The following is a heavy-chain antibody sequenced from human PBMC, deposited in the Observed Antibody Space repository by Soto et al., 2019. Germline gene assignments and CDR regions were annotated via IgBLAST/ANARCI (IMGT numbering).Heavy chain of an antibody. CDR1: GGSISSGGYY. CDR2: IYYSGST. D-gene: IGHD3-22*01. J-gene: IGHJ4*02. CDR3: ARGEGDSGYDWGGRNYYDSSGYYSFHY. Sequence: SETLALTCTVSGGSISSGGYYWSWIRQHPGKGLEWIGYIYYSGSTYYNPSLKSRVTISVDTSKNQFSLKLSSVTAADTAVYYCARGEGDSGYDWGGRNYYDSSGYYSFHYWGQGSLVNRSS. V-gene: IGHV4-31*03.